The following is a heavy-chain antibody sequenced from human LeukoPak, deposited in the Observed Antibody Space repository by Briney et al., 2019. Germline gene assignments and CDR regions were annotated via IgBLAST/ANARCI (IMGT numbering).Heavy chain of an antibody. CDR3: AKDSSADDSSGYSYYFDY. Sequence: GGSLRLSCSASGFMFNSYGMHWVRQAPGKGLEWVAVIWFDATNKYYADSVKGRFTISRDNSKNTLYLQMNSLRAEDTAVYYCAKDSSADDSSGYSYYFDYWGQGTLVTVSS. CDR2: IWFDATNK. CDR1: GFMFNSYG. J-gene: IGHJ4*02. D-gene: IGHD3-22*01. V-gene: IGHV3-30*02.